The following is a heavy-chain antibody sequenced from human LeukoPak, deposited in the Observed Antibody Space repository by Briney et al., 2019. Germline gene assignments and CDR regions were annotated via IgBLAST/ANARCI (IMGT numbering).Heavy chain of an antibody. CDR3: ARDGDGYNFDY. J-gene: IGHJ4*02. CDR1: GFTFSGYW. V-gene: IGHV3-74*01. CDR2: LTRDGSGT. D-gene: IGHD5-24*01. Sequence: PGGSLKLSCATSGFTFSGYWMHWVRPAPGKGLVWVARLTRDGSGTNYADSVKGRFTISRDNGKNTLYLQMNSLRAEDTAVYYCARDGDGYNFDYWGQGTLVTVSS.